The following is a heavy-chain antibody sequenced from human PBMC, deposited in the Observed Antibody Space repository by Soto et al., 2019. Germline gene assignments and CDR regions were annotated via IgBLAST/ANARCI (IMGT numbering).Heavy chain of an antibody. CDR1: GYTFTGYY. CDR3: ASSGDSPLYWYFDL. V-gene: IGHV1-2*04. Sequence: QVQLVQSGAEVKKPGASVKVSCKASGYTFTGYYMHWVRQAPGQGLEWMGWINPNSGGTNYAQKFQGWVTMTRDTXISTAYRELSRLRSDDTAVYCASSGDSPLYWYFDLWGRGTLVTVSS. D-gene: IGHD2-21*02. J-gene: IGHJ2*01. CDR2: INPNSGGT.